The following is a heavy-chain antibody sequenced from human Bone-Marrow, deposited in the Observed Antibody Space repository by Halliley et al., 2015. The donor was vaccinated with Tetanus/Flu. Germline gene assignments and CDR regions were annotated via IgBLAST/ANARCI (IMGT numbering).Heavy chain of an antibody. J-gene: IGHJ4*02. D-gene: IGHD3-10*02. CDR3: ARHFAMFSTSFDF. CDR1: GGSVDSESNY. CDR2: IYYSGTT. Sequence: TLSLTCTVSGGSVDSESNYWSWIRQPPGKGLEWIGYIYYSGTTNYNPSLKSRATVSVDTSKSQFSLRLTSVTAADTAMYYCARHFAMFSTSFDFWGQGTLVTVSS. V-gene: IGHV4-61*01.